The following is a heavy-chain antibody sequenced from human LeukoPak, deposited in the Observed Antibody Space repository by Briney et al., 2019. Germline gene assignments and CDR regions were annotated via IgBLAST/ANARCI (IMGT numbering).Heavy chain of an antibody. V-gene: IGHV4-4*02. D-gene: IGHD3-22*01. CDR1: GGSISSINW. Sequence: PSGTLSLTCAVSGGSISSINWWSWVRQPPGKGLEWIGEIYHSGSTNYNPSLKSRVTISVDKSKNQFSLKLTSVTAADTAAYYCARKGYYDSKDFDYWGQGTLVTVSS. CDR3: ARKGYYDSKDFDY. CDR2: IYHSGST. J-gene: IGHJ4*02.